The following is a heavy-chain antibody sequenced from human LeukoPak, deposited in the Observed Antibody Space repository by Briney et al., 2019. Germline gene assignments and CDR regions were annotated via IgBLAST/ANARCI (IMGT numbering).Heavy chain of an antibody. V-gene: IGHV4-59*11. J-gene: IGHJ4*02. CDR1: GGSISSHY. D-gene: IGHD5-18*01. CDR3: ATIKRGSIYGYFDF. Sequence: SETLSLTCTVSGGSISSHYWSWIRQPPRMGLEWIGYVRDTGTTKDNPSLNSRVTLSADTSKNQLSLRLSSVTAADTAVYYCATIKRGSIYGYFDFWGQGILVTVSS. CDR2: VRDTGTT.